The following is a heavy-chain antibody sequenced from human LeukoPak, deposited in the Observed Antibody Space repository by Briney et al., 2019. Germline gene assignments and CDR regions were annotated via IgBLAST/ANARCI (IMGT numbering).Heavy chain of an antibody. CDR2: ISSSGDTI. J-gene: IGHJ4*02. Sequence: GGSLRLSCAASEFTFSSYEMNWVRQAPGKGLEWVSYISSSGDTIYYADSVKGRFTISRDNSKNTLYLQMNSLRAEDTAVYYCARQRYYYDSSGPYFDYWGQGTLVTVSS. CDR1: EFTFSSYE. CDR3: ARQRYYYDSSGPYFDY. V-gene: IGHV3-48*03. D-gene: IGHD3-22*01.